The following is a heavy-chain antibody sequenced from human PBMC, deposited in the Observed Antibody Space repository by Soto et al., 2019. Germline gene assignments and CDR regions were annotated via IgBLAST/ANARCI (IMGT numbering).Heavy chain of an antibody. V-gene: IGHV6-1*01. D-gene: IGHD6-13*01. CDR2: TYYRSRWHN. CDR3: ARRVGNSWLYY. Sequence: SQTLSLTCAISGDSVSNIDAVWNWIRQSPSRGLEWLGRTYYRSRWHNEYALSVKSRMTINPDTSRNQFSLQLSSVTPEDTAVYFCARRVGNSWLYYWGQGTLVTVSS. J-gene: IGHJ4*02. CDR1: GDSVSNIDAV.